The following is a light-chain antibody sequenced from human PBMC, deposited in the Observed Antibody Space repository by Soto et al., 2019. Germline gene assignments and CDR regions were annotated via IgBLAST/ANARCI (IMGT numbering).Light chain of an antibody. CDR2: YDR. J-gene: IGLJ2*01. V-gene: IGLV3-21*04. CDR3: QVWDSGSDHVV. CDR1: DIGSKS. Sequence: SYELTQSPSVSVAPGKTARITCGESDIGSKSVHWYQQKPGQAPVLVIYYDRHRPSGIPERFSGANSGNTATLTISRVDAGDEADYYCQVWDSGSDHVVFGGGTQLTVL.